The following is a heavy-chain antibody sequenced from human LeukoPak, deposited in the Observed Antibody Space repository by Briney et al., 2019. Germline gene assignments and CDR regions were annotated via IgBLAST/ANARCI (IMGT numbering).Heavy chain of an antibody. D-gene: IGHD4-17*01. V-gene: IGHV3-64*01. CDR1: GLTSSTFA. CDR2: ISSDGDST. J-gene: IGHJ4*02. CDR3: ARSEQQDFGDYEFDY. Sequence: PGGSLRPPCAASGLTSSTFARHWVRKAPGKGLEYVSAISSDGDSTYYANSVKGRFTISRDNSKNTLYLQMGSLRAEDMAVYYCARSEQQDFGDYEFDYWGQGTLVTVSS.